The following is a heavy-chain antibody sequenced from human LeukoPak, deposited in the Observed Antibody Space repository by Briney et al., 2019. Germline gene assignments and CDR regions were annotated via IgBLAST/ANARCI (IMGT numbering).Heavy chain of an antibody. CDR1: GFIFSSYG. V-gene: IGHV3-30*03. CDR3: ARTRTGLRQLDY. D-gene: IGHD5-12*01. J-gene: IGHJ4*02. Sequence: PGRSLRLSCAASGFIFSSYGMHWVRQAAGKGLEWVAVISYDGSNKYYADSVKGRFSISRDSSKSTLYLQMNSLRGEDTAVYYCARTRTGLRQLDYWGQGTLVTVSS. CDR2: ISYDGSNK.